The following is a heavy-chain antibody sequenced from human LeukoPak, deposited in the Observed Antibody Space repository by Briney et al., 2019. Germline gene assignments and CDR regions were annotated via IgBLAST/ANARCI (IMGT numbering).Heavy chain of an antibody. CDR2: ISGSGNTI. D-gene: IGHD6-19*01. V-gene: IGHV3-48*03. J-gene: IGHJ3*02. Sequence: KAGGSLRLSCAASGFTFSSNEMNWVRQAPGKGLEWLSYISGSGNTIYYADSVKGRFTISRDNAKNSLFLQMNSLRAEDTAVYYCASGVHYSRGWYDIWGQGTMVTVSS. CDR1: GFTFSSNE. CDR3: ASGVHYSRGWYDI.